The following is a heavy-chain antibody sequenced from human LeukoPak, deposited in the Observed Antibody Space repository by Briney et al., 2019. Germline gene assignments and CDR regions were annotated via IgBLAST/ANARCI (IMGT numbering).Heavy chain of an antibody. D-gene: IGHD5-12*01. Sequence: ASVKVSCKASGYTFTSYDINWLRQATGQGLEWMGWMNPNSGNTGYAQKFQGRVTMTRNTSISTAYMELSSLRSEDTAVYYCAREPEGGYDGYGMDVWGQGTTVTVSS. J-gene: IGHJ6*02. CDR2: MNPNSGNT. V-gene: IGHV1-8*01. CDR3: AREPEGGYDGYGMDV. CDR1: GYTFTSYD.